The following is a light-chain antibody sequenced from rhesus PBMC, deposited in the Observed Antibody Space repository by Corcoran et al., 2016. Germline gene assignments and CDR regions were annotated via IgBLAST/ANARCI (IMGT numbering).Light chain of an antibody. J-gene: IGKJ3*01. CDR2: ASS. CDR3: LQDYTTPFT. CDR1: QGINKE. V-gene: IGKV1-94*01. Sequence: DIQMTQSPSSLSASVGDRVTVTCRASQGINKELSWYQQKPGKAPTLLIDASSTLQTGVSSRFSGSGSGTEFPLTISSLQPGDVATYYCLQDYTTPFTFGPGTKLDIK.